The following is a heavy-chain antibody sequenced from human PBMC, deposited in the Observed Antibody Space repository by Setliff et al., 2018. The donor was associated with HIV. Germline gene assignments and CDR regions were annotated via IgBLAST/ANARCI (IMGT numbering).Heavy chain of an antibody. CDR3: ARAIVKTGYHTKSRVFDY. CDR2: VNLPKTL. V-gene: IGHV4-34*01. Sequence: SETLSLTCAVYGGSLNDYSWNWIRQSPGKGLEWIGEVNLPKTLNYNPSLESRITISMDTSKKQFSLDLSSVTAADTAVYFCARAIVKTGYHTKSRVFDYWGQGTLVTVSS. J-gene: IGHJ4*02. D-gene: IGHD3-9*01. CDR1: GGSLNDYS.